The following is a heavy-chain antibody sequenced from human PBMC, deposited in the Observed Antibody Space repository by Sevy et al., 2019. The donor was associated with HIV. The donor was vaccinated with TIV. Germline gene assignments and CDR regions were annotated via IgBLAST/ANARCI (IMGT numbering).Heavy chain of an antibody. D-gene: IGHD3-16*02. J-gene: IGHJ4*02. CDR3: AKDWGGVWGSYRYLDY. Sequence: GGSLRLSCAASGFTFSSYAMSWVRQAPGKGLEWVSAISGSGGSTYYADSVKGRFTISRDNSKNTLYLQMNSLRAEDTAVYYCAKDWGGVWGSYRYLDYWGQGTLVTVSS. CDR1: GFTFSSYA. V-gene: IGHV3-23*01. CDR2: ISGSGGST.